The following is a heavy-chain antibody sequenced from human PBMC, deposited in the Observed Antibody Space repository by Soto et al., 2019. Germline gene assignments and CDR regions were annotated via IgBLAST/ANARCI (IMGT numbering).Heavy chain of an antibody. CDR2: INHSGSA. V-gene: IGHV4-34*01. J-gene: IGHJ4*02. D-gene: IGHD1-26*01. Sequence: QVQLQQSGAGLLKPSETLSLTCDVYGGSFSDYIWTWIRQTPGKGLQWIGQINHSGSANYNPSLKSRVTISVHTSSSQFSLELSSVTAADTAVYYCARCLISGSHYSGGWYYFDSWGQGTQVTVSS. CDR3: ARCLISGSHYSGGWYYFDS. CDR1: GGSFSDYI.